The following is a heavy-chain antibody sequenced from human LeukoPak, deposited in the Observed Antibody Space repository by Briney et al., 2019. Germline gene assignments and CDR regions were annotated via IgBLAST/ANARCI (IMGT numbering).Heavy chain of an antibody. Sequence: SETLSLTCTVYGGSISSYQWSWIRQPPGKGLEWIGYINTRGRTNYNPSLKSRVTFSVDTSRDQFSLKLSSVTAADTAVYYCGTSYDNKIAPFDLWGQGTLVIVSS. CDR3: GTSYDNKIAPFDL. V-gene: IGHV4-4*09. D-gene: IGHD3-9*01. J-gene: IGHJ4*02. CDR1: GGSISSYQ. CDR2: INTRGRT.